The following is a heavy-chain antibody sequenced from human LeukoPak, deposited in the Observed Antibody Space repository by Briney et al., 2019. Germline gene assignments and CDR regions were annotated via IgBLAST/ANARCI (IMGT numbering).Heavy chain of an antibody. D-gene: IGHD4/OR15-4a*01. Sequence: GGSLRLSCAASGFTFSSYAMSWVRQAPGKGLEWVSAISGSGGSTYYADSVKGRFTISRDNSKNTLYLQMNSLRAEDTAVYYCAKVGMVPRGYYYGMDVWGQGTTVTVSS. CDR2: ISGSGGST. J-gene: IGHJ6*02. CDR3: AKVGMVPRGYYYGMDV. V-gene: IGHV3-23*01. CDR1: GFTFSSYA.